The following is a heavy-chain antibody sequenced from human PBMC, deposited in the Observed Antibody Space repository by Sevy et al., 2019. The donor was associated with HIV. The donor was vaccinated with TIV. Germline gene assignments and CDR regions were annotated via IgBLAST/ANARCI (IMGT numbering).Heavy chain of an antibody. V-gene: IGHV1-8*01. Sequence: ASVKVSCKASGYTFTSYDINWVRQATGQGLEWMGWMNPNRGNTGYAQKFQGRVTMTRNTSISTAYMELSSLRSEDTAVYYCARGDSPVGYYYYGMDVWGQGTTVTVSS. CDR1: GYTFTSYD. CDR3: ARGDSPVGYYYYGMDV. J-gene: IGHJ6*02. D-gene: IGHD3-22*01. CDR2: MNPNRGNT.